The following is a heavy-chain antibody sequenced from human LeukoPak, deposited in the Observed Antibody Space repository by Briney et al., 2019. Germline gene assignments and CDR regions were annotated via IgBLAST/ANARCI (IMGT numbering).Heavy chain of an antibody. CDR3: ARLPLVGDYGGTQPDY. Sequence: GESLKISCKGSGYSFTSYWIGWVRQMPGKGLEWMGIIYPGDSDTRYSPSFQGQVTISADKSISTAYLQWSSLKASDTAMYYCARLPLVGDYGGTQPDYWGQGTLVTVSS. D-gene: IGHD4-17*01. CDR2: IYPGDSDT. CDR1: GYSFTSYW. J-gene: IGHJ4*02. V-gene: IGHV5-51*01.